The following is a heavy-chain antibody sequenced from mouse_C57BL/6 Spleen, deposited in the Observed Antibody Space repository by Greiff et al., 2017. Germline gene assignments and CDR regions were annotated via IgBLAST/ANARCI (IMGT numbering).Heavy chain of an antibody. Sequence: QVQLKQSGPGLVAPSQSLSITCTVSGFSLTSYAISWVRQPPGKGLEWLGVIWTGGGTNYNSALKSRLSISKDNSKSQVFLKMNSLQTDDTARYYCARTLIYYYGSSLDYWGQGTTLTVSS. J-gene: IGHJ2*01. CDR2: IWTGGGT. D-gene: IGHD1-1*01. CDR1: GFSLTSYA. CDR3: ARTLIYYYGSSLDY. V-gene: IGHV2-9-1*01.